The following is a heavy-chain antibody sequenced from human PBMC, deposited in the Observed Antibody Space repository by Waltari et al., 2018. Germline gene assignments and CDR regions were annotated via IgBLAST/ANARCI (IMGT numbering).Heavy chain of an antibody. Sequence: EIQLLDSGGGLVQPGGSLRLSCAASGFAFGSYAMTWVRQAPGKGLEWVSAISASGAATYYADSVKGRFTISRDNSKNTLYLQMNSLTADDTALYYCAKPTLYYSDDSGYFPYWGQGTLVTVSS. CDR2: ISASGAAT. J-gene: IGHJ4*02. D-gene: IGHD3-22*01. CDR1: GFAFGSYA. CDR3: AKPTLYYSDDSGYFPY. V-gene: IGHV3-23*01.